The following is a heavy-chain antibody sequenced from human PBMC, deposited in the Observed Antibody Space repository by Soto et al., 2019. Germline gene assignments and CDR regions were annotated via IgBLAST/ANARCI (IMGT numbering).Heavy chain of an antibody. CDR1: GGSISSYY. J-gene: IGHJ4*02. D-gene: IGHD3-9*01. CDR2: IYYSGST. Sequence: SETLSLTCTVSGGSISSYYWSWIRQPPGKGLEWIGDIYYSGSTNYHPSLKSRVTISVDTSKNQFSLKLSSVTAADTAVYYCARTYYDILTGYSFDYWGQGTLVTVSS. CDR3: ARTYYDILTGYSFDY. V-gene: IGHV4-59*08.